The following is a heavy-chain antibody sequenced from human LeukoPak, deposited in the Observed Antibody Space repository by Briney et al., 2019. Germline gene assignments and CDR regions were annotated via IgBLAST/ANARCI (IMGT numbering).Heavy chain of an antibody. D-gene: IGHD2-21*02. CDR2: IYHSGST. V-gene: IGHV4-4*02. Sequence: SETLSLTCAVSGGSIKSNNWWSWVRQPPGKGLEWIGEIYHSGSTNYNPSLKSRVTISVDKSKNQFSLKLSSVTAADTAVYYCARSLCGGDCYPDYWGQGTLVTVSS. CDR3: ARSLCGGDCYPDY. CDR1: GGSIKSNNW. J-gene: IGHJ4*02.